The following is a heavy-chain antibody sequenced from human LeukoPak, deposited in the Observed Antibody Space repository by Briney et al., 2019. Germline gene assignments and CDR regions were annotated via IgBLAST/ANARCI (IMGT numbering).Heavy chain of an antibody. V-gene: IGHV4-38-2*02. J-gene: IGHJ4*02. CDR1: GYSISSGHY. Sequence: PSETLSLACSVSGYSISSGHYWGWIRQPPGKRLEWIGSIYHSGSTFYNPSLKSRVTISVDKSKNQFSLKLSSVTAADTAVYYCARGSGWSFDYWGQGTLVTVSS. CDR2: IYHSGST. CDR3: ARGSGWSFDY. D-gene: IGHD6-19*01.